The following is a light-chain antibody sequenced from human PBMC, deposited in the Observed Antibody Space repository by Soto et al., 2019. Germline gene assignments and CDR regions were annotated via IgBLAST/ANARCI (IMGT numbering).Light chain of an antibody. CDR1: QSVSST. J-gene: IGKJ5*01. CDR2: GAS. CDR3: QQYGSSPT. V-gene: IGKV3-20*01. Sequence: TQSPSSLSASVGDRATLSCRASQSVSSTLAWYQQKPGQAPRLLIYGASSRATGIPDRFSGSGSGTDFTLTISRLEPEDFAVYHCQQYGSSPTFGQGTRLEIK.